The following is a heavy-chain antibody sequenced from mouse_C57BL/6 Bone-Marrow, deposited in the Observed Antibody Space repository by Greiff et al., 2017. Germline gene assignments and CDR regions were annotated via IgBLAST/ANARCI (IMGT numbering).Heavy chain of an antibody. D-gene: IGHD1-1*01. CDR1: GYTFTSYW. J-gene: IGHJ1*03. CDR3: ARSNCGSSPWYVDV. Sequence: QVQLQQPGAELVRPGSSVKLSCKASGYTFTSYWMHWVKQRPIQGLEWIGNIDPSDSETHYNQKFKDKAKLTVDKSSSTAYMQLSSLTSEDSAVYYCARSNCGSSPWYVDVWGTGTTVTVSS. CDR2: IDPSDSET. V-gene: IGHV1-52*01.